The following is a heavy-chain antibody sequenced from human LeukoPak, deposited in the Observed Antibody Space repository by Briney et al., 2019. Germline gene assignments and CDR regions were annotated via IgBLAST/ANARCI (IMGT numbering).Heavy chain of an antibody. CDR1: GVSISSSNYY. V-gene: IGHV4-39*01. CDR2: THYSGRT. D-gene: IGHD2-8*01. J-gene: IGHJ3*02. CDR3: ARRSSLGVFDI. Sequence: SETLSLTCTVSGVSISSSNYYWGWIRQPPGKGLEWIGSTHYSGRTYYNPSLQSRVTISVDTSKNQFSLKLSSVTAADTAVYYCARRSSLGVFDIWGQGTMVTVSS.